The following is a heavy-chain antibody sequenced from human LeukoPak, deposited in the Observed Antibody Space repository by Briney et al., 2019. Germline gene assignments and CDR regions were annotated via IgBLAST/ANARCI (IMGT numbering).Heavy chain of an antibody. CDR2: ITGRGRST. J-gene: IGHJ4*02. D-gene: IGHD5-24*01. CDR1: GFIFSYYS. CDR3: ARDGDGYNQYYFDY. Sequence: TGGSLRLSCAASGFIFSYYSMNWVRQAPGKGLEWVSAITGRGRSTYYADSVKGRFTISRDSAKNSVYLQMNSLRAEDTAIYYCARDGDGYNQYYFDYWGQGTLVTVSS. V-gene: IGHV3-21*01.